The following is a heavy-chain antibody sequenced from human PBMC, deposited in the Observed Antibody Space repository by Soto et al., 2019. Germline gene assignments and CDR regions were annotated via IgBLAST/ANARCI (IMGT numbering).Heavy chain of an antibody. CDR2: NNAGNGNT. J-gene: IGHJ4*02. CDR1: GYTFTSYA. CDR3: ARARGVPAASTYFDY. V-gene: IGHV1-3*01. D-gene: IGHD2-2*01. Sequence: ASVKVSCKASGYTFTSYAMHWVRQAPGQRLEWMGWNNAGNGNTKYSQKFQGRVTITRDTSAGTAYMELSSLRSEDTAVYYCARARGVPAASTYFDYWGQGSLVTVSS.